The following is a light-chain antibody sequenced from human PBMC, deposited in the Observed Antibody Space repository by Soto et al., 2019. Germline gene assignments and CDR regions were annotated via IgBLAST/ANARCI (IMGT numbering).Light chain of an antibody. J-gene: IGKJ1*01. CDR1: QSISNS. CDR3: LQSYNSPPT. Sequence: DIQMTQSPSSLSASVGDRVSITCRASQSISNSLSWYHQKPGKAPKVLIYAASSLQSGVPSRFSGSGSGTEFTLTISSLQPEDFATYYCLQSYNSPPTFGQGTKVEIK. CDR2: AAS. V-gene: IGKV1-39*01.